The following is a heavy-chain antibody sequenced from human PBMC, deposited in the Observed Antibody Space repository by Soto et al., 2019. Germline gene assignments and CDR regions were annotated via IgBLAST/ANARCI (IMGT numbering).Heavy chain of an antibody. CDR2: ISAYNGNT. D-gene: IGHD3-3*01. V-gene: IGHV1-18*04. CDR3: ARGGRSASGVVIPYYYGMDV. Sequence: ASVKVSFKASGYTFTSYGISWVRQAPGQGLEWMGWISAYNGNTNYAQKLQGRVTMTTDTSTSTAYMELRSLRSDDTAVYYCARGGRSASGVVIPYYYGMDVWGQGTTVTVSS. CDR1: GYTFTSYG. J-gene: IGHJ6*02.